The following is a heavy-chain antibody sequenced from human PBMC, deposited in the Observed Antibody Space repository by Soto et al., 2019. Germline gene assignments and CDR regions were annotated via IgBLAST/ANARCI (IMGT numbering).Heavy chain of an antibody. J-gene: IGHJ5*02. CDR2: IYYSGST. V-gene: IGHV4-39*02. CDR1: GGSISSSSYY. Sequence: PSETLSLTCTVSGGSISSSSYYWGWIRQPPGKGLEWIGSIYYSGSTYYNPSLKSRVTISVDTSKNQFSLKLTSVTAADTAVYYCARDLVPEAATPPNWYDPWGQGTLVTVSS. D-gene: IGHD2-15*01. CDR3: ARDLVPEAATPPNWYDP.